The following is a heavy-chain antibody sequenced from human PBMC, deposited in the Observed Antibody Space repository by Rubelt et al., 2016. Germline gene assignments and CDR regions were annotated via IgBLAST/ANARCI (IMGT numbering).Heavy chain of an antibody. CDR2: IYYSGST. J-gene: IGHJ6*03. CDR3: ARHVKEGTYFGVVIYYYYMDV. V-gene: IGHV4-59*08. Sequence: QVQLQESGPGLVKPSETLSLTCTVSGGSISSYYWSWIRQPPGKGLEWIGYIYYSGSTYYNPSLKSRVTISVDTSKNQFSLKLSSVTAADTAVYYCARHVKEGTYFGVVIYYYYMDVWGKGTTVTVSS. CDR1: GGSISSYY. D-gene: IGHD3-3*01.